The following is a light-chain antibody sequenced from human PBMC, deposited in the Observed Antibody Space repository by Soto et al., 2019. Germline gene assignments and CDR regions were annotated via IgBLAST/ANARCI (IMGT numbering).Light chain of an antibody. J-gene: IGKJ2*01. CDR1: QSVSSSS. Sequence: EIVLTQSPGTLSLSPGERATLSCRASQSVSSSSLAWYQQKPGQAPRLLIYGASSRATGIPDRFSGSGSGTDFTLTISRLEPEDFAVYYCQQYGSRPYTFGQGTKPEIK. CDR3: QQYGSRPYT. CDR2: GAS. V-gene: IGKV3-20*01.